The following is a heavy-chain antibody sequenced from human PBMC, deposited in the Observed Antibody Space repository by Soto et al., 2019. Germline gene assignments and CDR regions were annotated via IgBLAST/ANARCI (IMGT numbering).Heavy chain of an antibody. CDR3: GKDVSVLVPAALHGDFDY. CDR2: ISGSGGST. CDR1: GFTFSNYG. D-gene: IGHD2-2*01. Sequence: PGGSLRLSCAASGFTFSNYGMHWVRQAPGKGLEWVSAISGSGGSTYYADSVKGRFTISRDNSKNTLYLQMNSLRAEDTAVYYCGKDVSVLVPAALHGDFDYWGKGSLVTVSS. V-gene: IGHV3-23*01. J-gene: IGHJ4*02.